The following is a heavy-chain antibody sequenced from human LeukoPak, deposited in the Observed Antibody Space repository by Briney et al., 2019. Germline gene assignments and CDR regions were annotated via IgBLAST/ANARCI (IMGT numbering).Heavy chain of an antibody. CDR2: IRNKAYGGTT. J-gene: IGHJ4*02. CDR3: TEGYCTTTTCFSV. CDR1: GFTLGDNT. D-gene: IGHD2-2*01. Sequence: GGSLRLSCTASGFTLGDNTMSWVRQAPGKGLEWVGFIRNKAYGGTTEYAASVRGRFIISRDDSKSIAYLQMNSLKTEDTAVYYCTEGYCTTTTCFSVWGQGTLVTVSS. V-gene: IGHV3-49*04.